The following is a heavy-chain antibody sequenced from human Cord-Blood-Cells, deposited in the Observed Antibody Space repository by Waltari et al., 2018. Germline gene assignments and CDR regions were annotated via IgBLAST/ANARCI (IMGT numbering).Heavy chain of an antibody. CDR1: GYSISSGYY. Sequence: QVQLQESGPGLVKPSETLSLTCAVSGYSISSGYYWGWIRQPPGKGLEWIGSIYHSGSTYYNPSLKGRVTISGDTFKNQFSLKLSSVTAADTAVYYCARIEAYDFWSGYFDYWGQGTLVTVSS. CDR2: IYHSGST. V-gene: IGHV4-38-2*01. J-gene: IGHJ4*02. D-gene: IGHD3-3*01. CDR3: ARIEAYDFWSGYFDY.